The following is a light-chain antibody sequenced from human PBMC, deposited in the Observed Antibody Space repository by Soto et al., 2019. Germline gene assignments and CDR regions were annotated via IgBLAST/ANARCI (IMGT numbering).Light chain of an antibody. V-gene: IGLV1-40*01. CDR2: GNS. CDR3: QSYDSSLSGWV. Sequence: QSVLTLPPSVSGAPGQRVTISCTGSSSNIGAGYDVHWYQQLPRTAPKLLIYGNSNRPSGVPDRFSGSKSGTSASLAITGLQAEDEADYYCQSYDSSLSGWVFGGGTKLTVL. CDR1: SSNIGAGYD. J-gene: IGLJ2*01.